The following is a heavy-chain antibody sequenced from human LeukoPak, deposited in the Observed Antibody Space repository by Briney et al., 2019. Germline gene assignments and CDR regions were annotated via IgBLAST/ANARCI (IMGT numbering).Heavy chain of an antibody. CDR3: ARRDYSSGWSFDK. Sequence: PSETLSLTCTVSGGSISNYHWTWIRQPAGKGLEWIGQIHTSGSTNYNPPLKSRVTMSIDTPENQVSLTIRSVTAADTAVYYCARRDYSSGWSFDKWGQGTLVTVSS. V-gene: IGHV4-4*07. D-gene: IGHD6-19*01. CDR1: GGSISNYH. J-gene: IGHJ4*02. CDR2: IHTSGST.